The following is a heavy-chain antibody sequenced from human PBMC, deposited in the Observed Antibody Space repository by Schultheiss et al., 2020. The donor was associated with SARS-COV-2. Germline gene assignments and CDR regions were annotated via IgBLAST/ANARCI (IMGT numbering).Heavy chain of an antibody. CDR3: ARDPVGGFDY. CDR2: IYYSGST. V-gene: IGHV4-61*05. CDR1: GCSISSRHYH. J-gene: IGHJ4*02. Sequence: SETLSLTCNVSGCSISSRHYHWAWIRQPPGKGLEWIGYIYYSGSTNYNPSLKSRVTISVDTSKNQFSLKMSSVTAADTAVYYCARDPVGGFDYWGQGTLVTVSS.